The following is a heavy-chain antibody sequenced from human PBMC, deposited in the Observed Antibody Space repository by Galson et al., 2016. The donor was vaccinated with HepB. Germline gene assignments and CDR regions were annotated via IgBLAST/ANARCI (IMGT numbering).Heavy chain of an antibody. CDR3: ARDATSRATHATFYM. Sequence: TLSLTCGVYGASFSAYSWGWIRQPPGKGLEWIGEINDSGTTNYNPSLEGRVTISVDTSKNQFSLRLTSVTAADTAVYYCARDATSRATHATFYMWGQGTVVTVSS. CDR1: GASFSAYS. V-gene: IGHV4-34*01. D-gene: IGHD1-1*01. J-gene: IGHJ3*02. CDR2: INDSGTT.